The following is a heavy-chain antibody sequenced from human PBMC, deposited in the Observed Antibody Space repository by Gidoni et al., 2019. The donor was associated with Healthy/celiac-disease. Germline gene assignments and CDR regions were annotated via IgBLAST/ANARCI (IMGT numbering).Heavy chain of an antibody. CDR2: ISYDGSNK. D-gene: IGHD3-22*01. CDR3: ARADRLFHTYYYYGMDV. J-gene: IGHJ6*02. Sequence: QVQLVESGGGVVQPGRSLRISCAASGFTFSSYDMHWVRQAPGQGLEWVAVISYDGSNKYYADSVKVRFTISRDNSKNTLYLQMNSLRAEDTAVYYCARADRLFHTYYYYGMDVWGQGTTVTVSS. V-gene: IGHV3-30-3*01. CDR1: GFTFSSYD.